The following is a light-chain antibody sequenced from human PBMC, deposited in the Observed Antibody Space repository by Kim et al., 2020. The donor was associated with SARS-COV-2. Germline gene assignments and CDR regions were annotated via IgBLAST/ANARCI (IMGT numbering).Light chain of an antibody. CDR2: GAS. CDR1: QRVSSN. V-gene: IGKV3-15*01. Sequence: VSQGERATLSCRASQRVSSNLAWYQQKPGQAPRLLIYGASTRATDIPARFSGSGSGTAFTLTINSLQSEDFAVYYCQHYNNWPPFFGQGTKVDIK. CDR3: QHYNNWPPF. J-gene: IGKJ1*01.